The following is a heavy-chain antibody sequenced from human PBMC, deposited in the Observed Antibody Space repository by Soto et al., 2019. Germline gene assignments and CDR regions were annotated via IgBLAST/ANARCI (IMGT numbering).Heavy chain of an antibody. Sequence: QVQLQESGPGLVKPSETLSLTCTVSGGSVRGYYWTWIRQPPGKGLEWIGYIYYTGRTKYYPSLKSRVAISVDTSENQFSLKLSSVTAADTAVYYCAREVSIYGSRYFDSWGQGTLVTVSS. CDR2: IYYTGRT. J-gene: IGHJ4*02. D-gene: IGHD3-10*01. CDR3: AREVSIYGSRYFDS. CDR1: GGSVRGYY. V-gene: IGHV4-59*02.